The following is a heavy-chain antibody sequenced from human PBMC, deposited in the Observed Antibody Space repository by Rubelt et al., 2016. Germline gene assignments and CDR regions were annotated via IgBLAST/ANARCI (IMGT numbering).Heavy chain of an antibody. D-gene: IGHD1-7*01. CDR3: ARDPRAGTTSFDY. Sequence: QLQLQESGPGLVKPSETLSLTCTVSGGSISSSSYYWGWIRQPPGKGLEWIGSIYYSGSTYYNPSLKSRVTISVDTSKNQFSLKLSFVTAADTAVYCCARDPRAGTTSFDYWGQGTLVTVSS. CDR1: GGSISSSSYY. J-gene: IGHJ4*02. CDR2: IYYSGST. V-gene: IGHV4-39*07.